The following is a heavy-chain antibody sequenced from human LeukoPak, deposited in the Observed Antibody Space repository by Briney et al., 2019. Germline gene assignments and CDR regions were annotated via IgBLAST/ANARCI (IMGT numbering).Heavy chain of an antibody. J-gene: IGHJ4*02. CDR2: ISAYNGNT. D-gene: IGHD3-22*01. CDR1: GYTFTTYA. V-gene: IGHV1-18*01. CDR3: ARIPADSSSYYYISYFDY. Sequence: ASVNVSCKALGYTFTTYAISGVRQAPGQGLEWMGWISAYNGNTNYAQKCQGRITRTTDTSTSTAYIELSSLASDDTAVYYCARIPADSSSYYYISYFDYWGQGTLVTVSS.